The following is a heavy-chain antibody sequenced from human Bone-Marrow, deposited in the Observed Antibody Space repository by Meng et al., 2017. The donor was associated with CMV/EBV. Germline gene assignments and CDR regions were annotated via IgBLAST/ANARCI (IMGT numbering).Heavy chain of an antibody. Sequence: GESLKISCAASGFTFSSYEMNWVRQAPGKGLEWVSYISYTGSYIDYAGSVKGRFTISRDNANNSVYLQMNGLTVEDTAVYYCARAPIAARQDYFDFWGHGVLVTVSS. V-gene: IGHV3-48*03. CDR3: ARAPIAARQDYFDF. D-gene: IGHD6-6*01. CDR2: ISYTGSYI. J-gene: IGHJ4*01. CDR1: GFTFSSYE.